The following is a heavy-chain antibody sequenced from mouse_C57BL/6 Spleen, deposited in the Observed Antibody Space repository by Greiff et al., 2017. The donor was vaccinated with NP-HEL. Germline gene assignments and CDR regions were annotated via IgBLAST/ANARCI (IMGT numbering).Heavy chain of an antibody. CDR3: ARYGAYDGQYFDV. V-gene: IGHV1-69*01. Sequence: QVQLQQPGAELVMPGASVQLSCTASGYTFTSYWMHWVQQRPGQGLEWIGEIDPSDSYTNYTQKFKGKSTLTVDKSSSTAYLQLSSLTSEDTALYCCARYGAYDGQYFDVWGTGTTVTVSS. J-gene: IGHJ1*03. CDR2: IDPSDSYT. D-gene: IGHD2-3*01. CDR1: GYTFTSYW.